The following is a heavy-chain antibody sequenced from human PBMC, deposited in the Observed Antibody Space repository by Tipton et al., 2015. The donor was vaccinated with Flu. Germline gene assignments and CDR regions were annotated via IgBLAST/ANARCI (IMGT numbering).Heavy chain of an antibody. CDR3: ARDAPEWFGAINWFDP. CDR1: GFTFSSYS. CDR2: ISSSSSYI. Sequence: SLRLSCAASGFTFSSYSMNWVRQAPGKGLEWVSSISSSSSYIYYADSVKGRFTISRDNAKNSLYLQMNSLRAEDTAVYYCARDAPEWFGAINWFDPWGQGTLVTVSS. V-gene: IGHV3-21*01. J-gene: IGHJ5*02. D-gene: IGHD3-10*01.